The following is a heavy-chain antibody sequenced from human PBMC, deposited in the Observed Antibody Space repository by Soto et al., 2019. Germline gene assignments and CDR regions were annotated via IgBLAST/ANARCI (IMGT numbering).Heavy chain of an antibody. CDR3: TTDDPINRH. Sequence: GGSLRLSCTASGFTFTNAWMSWVRQAPGKGLEWVGRIKSKTNGGTTDFAAPVKGGFTTSRDDSKNTLYLQMNSLRIEDTAVYYCTTDDPINRHWGQGTLVTVSS. J-gene: IGHJ4*02. V-gene: IGHV3-15*01. CDR2: IKSKTNGGTT. CDR1: GFTFTNAW.